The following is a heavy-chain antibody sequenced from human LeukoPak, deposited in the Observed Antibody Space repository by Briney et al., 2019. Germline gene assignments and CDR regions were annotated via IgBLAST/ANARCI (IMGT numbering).Heavy chain of an antibody. J-gene: IGHJ4*02. V-gene: IGHV1-18*01. CDR2: ISAYNGNT. D-gene: IGHD6-13*01. CDR3: ARDPRRGQQLVHFDY. CDR1: GYTFTSYG. Sequence: ASVKVSCEASGYTFTSYGISWVRQAPGQGLEWMGWISAYNGNTNYAQKLQGRVTMTTDTSTSTAYMELRSLRSDDTAVYYCARDPRRGQQLVHFDYWGQGTLVAVSS.